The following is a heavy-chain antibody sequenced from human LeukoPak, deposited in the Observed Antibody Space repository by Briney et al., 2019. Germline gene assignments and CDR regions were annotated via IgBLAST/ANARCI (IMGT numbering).Heavy chain of an antibody. J-gene: IGHJ4*02. Sequence: GRSLRLSCASSGFTFSTYGMHWVRQAPGKGLEWVAIISYDGSNKFYADSVKGRFTISRDNSKNTLYLLMNSLRAEDTAVYYCAKNGAYPRCIAAAGTRVGYFDYWGQGTLVTVSS. CDR1: GFTFSTYG. CDR3: AKNGAYPRCIAAAGTRVGYFDY. CDR2: ISYDGSNK. V-gene: IGHV3-30*18. D-gene: IGHD6-13*01.